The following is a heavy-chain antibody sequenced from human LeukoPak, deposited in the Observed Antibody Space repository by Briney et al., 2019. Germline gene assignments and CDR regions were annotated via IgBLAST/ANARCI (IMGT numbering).Heavy chain of an antibody. CDR1: GGSISSSSYY. CDR2: IFYSGSA. Sequence: KSSETLSLTCTVSGGSISSSSYYWGWIRQPPGKGLEWIGSIFYSGSAYYSPSLKSRVTISVDTSRNQLSMKLSSVTAADTAVYYCARRGSSYWDDWFFDLWGRGTLVTISA. D-gene: IGHD2-2*01. V-gene: IGHV4-39*07. J-gene: IGHJ2*01. CDR3: ARRGSSYWDDWFFDL.